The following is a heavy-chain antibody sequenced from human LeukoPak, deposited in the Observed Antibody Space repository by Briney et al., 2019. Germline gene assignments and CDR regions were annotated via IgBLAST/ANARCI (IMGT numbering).Heavy chain of an antibody. CDR3: ARRGDDSSLVAFDV. D-gene: IGHD5-12*01. CDR2: IYYSGST. V-gene: IGHV4-59*01. Sequence: SETLSLTCTVSGGSISSYFWSWIRQPPGKGLEWIGYIYYSGSTNYNPSLKSRVTISVDTSKNQFSLRLSSVTAADTAVYYCARRGDDSSLVAFDVWGQGTMVTVSS. CDR1: GGSISSYF. J-gene: IGHJ3*01.